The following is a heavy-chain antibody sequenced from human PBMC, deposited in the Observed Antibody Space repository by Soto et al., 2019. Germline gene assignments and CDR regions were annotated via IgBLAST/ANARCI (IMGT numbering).Heavy chain of an antibody. CDR2: IIPIFGTA. CDR1: GGTFSSYA. V-gene: IGHV1-69*01. Sequence: QVQLVQSGAEVKKPGSSVKVSCKASGGTFSSYAISWVRQAPGQGLECMGGIIPIFGTANYAQKFQGRVTITADESTSTAYMELRSLRSEDTAVYYCARAPYAFPGDTCYYYYGMDVWGQGTTVTVSS. J-gene: IGHJ6*02. CDR3: ARAPYAFPGDTCYYYYGMDV. D-gene: IGHD3-10*01.